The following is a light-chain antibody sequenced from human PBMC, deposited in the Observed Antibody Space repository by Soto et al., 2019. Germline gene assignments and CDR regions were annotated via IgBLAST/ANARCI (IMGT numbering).Light chain of an antibody. CDR2: AAS. J-gene: IGKJ3*01. CDR3: QQSYSTPKT. CDR1: QSISSY. V-gene: IGKV1-39*01. Sequence: DIQMTQSPSSLSASVGDRFTITCRASQSISSYLNWYQQKPGKAPKLLIYAASSLQSGVPSRFSGSGSGTDFTLTISSLQPEDFAGYYCQQSYSTPKTFGPGTKVDIK.